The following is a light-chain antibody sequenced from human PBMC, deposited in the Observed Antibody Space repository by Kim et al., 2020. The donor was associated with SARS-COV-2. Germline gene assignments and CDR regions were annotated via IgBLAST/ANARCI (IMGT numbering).Light chain of an antibody. J-gene: IGKJ4*01. CDR2: AAS. V-gene: IGKV1-9*01. CDR1: QGISSY. CDR3: QQLNSYPLT. Sequence: ASVGERVTITCRVSQGISSYLAWYQQNPGKAPKLLIYAASTLQSGVPSRFSGSGSGTDFTLTISSLQPEDFATYYCQQLNSYPLTFGGGTKVDIK.